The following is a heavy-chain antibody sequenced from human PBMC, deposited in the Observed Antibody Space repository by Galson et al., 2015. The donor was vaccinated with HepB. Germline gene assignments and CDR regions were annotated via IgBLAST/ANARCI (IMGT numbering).Heavy chain of an antibody. V-gene: IGHV3-11*01. CDR2: ISSSGSTI. J-gene: IGHJ4*02. D-gene: IGHD3-3*01. Sequence: SLRLSCAASGFTFSDYYMSWIRQAPGKGLEWVSYISSSGSTIYYADSVKGRFTISRDNAKNSLYLQMNSLRAEDTAVYYCATQYYDFWSGYWHPGNYFDYWGQGTLVTVSS. CDR1: GFTFSDYY. CDR3: ATQYYDFWSGYWHPGNYFDY.